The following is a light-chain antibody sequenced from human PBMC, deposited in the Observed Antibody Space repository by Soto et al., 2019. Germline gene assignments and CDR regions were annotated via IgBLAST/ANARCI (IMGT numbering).Light chain of an antibody. J-gene: IGKJ3*01. CDR1: QSLLHSNGYNC. CDR3: MQALQIPVT. V-gene: IGKV2-28*01. CDR2: LGS. Sequence: DIVMTQSPLSLPVTPGEPASISCRSSQSLLHSNGYNCLDWYLQKPGQSPQLLIYLGSNRASGVPDRFSVSGSGTDFTLKISRVEAEDVGVYYCMQALQIPVTFGPGTKVDIK.